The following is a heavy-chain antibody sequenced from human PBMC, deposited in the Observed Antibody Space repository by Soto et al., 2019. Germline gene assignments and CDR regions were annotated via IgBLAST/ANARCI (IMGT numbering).Heavy chain of an antibody. CDR3: LRLTGDTEIDT. J-gene: IGHJ5*01. CDR1: GDSVSSNSAT. V-gene: IGHV6-1*01. Sequence: PSQTLSLTCAISGDSVSSNSATWDWIRQSPSRGLEWLGRTYYRSKWYTDYAVSVKGRITINPDTSNNHLSLQLDSVTPDDTAVYDCLRLTGDTEIDTLGQGTLLTVSS. D-gene: IGHD7-27*01. CDR2: TYYRSKWYT.